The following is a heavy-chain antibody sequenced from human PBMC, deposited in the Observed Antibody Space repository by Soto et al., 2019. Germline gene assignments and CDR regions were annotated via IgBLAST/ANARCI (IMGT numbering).Heavy chain of an antibody. J-gene: IGHJ4*02. CDR3: AKDVLSGGPYYFDY. Sequence: QVQLVESGGGVVQPGRSLRLSCAASGFTFSSYGMHWVRQAPGKGLGWVAVISYDGSNKYYADSVKGRFTISRDNSKNTLYLQMNSLRAEDTAVYYCAKDVLSGGPYYFDYWGQGTLVTVSS. CDR2: ISYDGSNK. CDR1: GFTFSSYG. D-gene: IGHD3-16*01. V-gene: IGHV3-30*18.